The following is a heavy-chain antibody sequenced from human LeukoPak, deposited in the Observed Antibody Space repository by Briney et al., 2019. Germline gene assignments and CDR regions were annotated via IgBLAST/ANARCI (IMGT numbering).Heavy chain of an antibody. Sequence: GGSLRLSCAASGFTFSSYEMNWVRQAPGKGLEWVSYISSSGSTIYYADSVKGRFTISRDNAKNSLYLQMNSLRAEDTAVYYCATNPMMRDYEDYWGQGTLVTVSS. D-gene: IGHD4-17*01. V-gene: IGHV3-48*03. CDR3: ATNPMMRDYEDY. J-gene: IGHJ4*02. CDR1: GFTFSSYE. CDR2: ISSSGSTI.